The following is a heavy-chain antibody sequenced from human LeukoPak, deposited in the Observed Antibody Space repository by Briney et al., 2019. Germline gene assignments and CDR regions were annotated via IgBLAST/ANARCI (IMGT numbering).Heavy chain of an antibody. D-gene: IGHD2-8*01. Sequence: ASVQVSCKASGYTFTSYYMHWVRQAPGQGLEGMGIINPSGGSTSCAQKSEGRVTITMDMSTSTVYMELSSLRSEDTAVYYCARAPCDGVCYAGYYYYYMDVWGKGTTVTVSS. CDR2: INPSGGST. CDR3: ARAPCDGVCYAGYYYYYMDV. CDR1: GYTFTSYY. J-gene: IGHJ6*03. V-gene: IGHV1-46*01.